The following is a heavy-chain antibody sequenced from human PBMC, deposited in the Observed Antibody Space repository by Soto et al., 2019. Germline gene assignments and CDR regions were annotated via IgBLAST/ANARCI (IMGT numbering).Heavy chain of an antibody. V-gene: IGHV4-31*03. CDR3: ARAYSYGSFAFDY. D-gene: IGHD5-18*01. Sequence: PSETLSLTCTVSGGSISSGGYYWSWIRQHPGKGLEWIGYIYYSGSTYYNPSLKSRVTISVDTSKNQFSLKLSSVTAADTAVYYCARAYSYGSFAFDYWGQGTLVTVSS. CDR2: IYYSGST. J-gene: IGHJ4*02. CDR1: GGSISSGGYY.